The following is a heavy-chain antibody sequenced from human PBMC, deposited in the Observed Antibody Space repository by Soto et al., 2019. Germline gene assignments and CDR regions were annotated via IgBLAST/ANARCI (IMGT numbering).Heavy chain of an antibody. CDR3: ANIPYSWNGADAFDI. CDR2: ISYDGSNK. CDR1: GFTLSSYG. J-gene: IGHJ3*02. V-gene: IGHV3-30*18. D-gene: IGHD1-1*01. Sequence: QVQLVESGGGVVQPGRSLRLSCAASGFTLSSYGMHWVRQAPGKGLEWVAVISYDGSNKYYADSVKGRFTISRDNSKNTLYLQMNSLRAEDTAVYYCANIPYSWNGADAFDIWGQGTPVTVSS.